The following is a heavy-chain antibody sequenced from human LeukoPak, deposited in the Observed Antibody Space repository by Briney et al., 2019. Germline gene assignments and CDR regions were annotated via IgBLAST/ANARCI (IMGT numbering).Heavy chain of an antibody. CDR3: TRHGGYYNGQDY. CDR1: GFTFSGSA. Sequence: GGSLKLSCAASGFTFSGSAMHWVRQASEKGLELVGRIRSKANSYATAYAASVKGRFTISRDDSKNTAYLQMNSLKTEDTAVYYCTRHGGYYNGQDYWGQGTLVTVSS. D-gene: IGHD3-9*01. V-gene: IGHV3-73*01. J-gene: IGHJ4*02. CDR2: IRSKANSYAT.